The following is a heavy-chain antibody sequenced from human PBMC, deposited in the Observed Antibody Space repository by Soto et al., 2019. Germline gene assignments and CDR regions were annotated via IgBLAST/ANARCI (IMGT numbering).Heavy chain of an antibody. CDR3: ARARYYSDY. Sequence: QVHLVQSGGEVKKPGASVKVSCKASGYTLKNYGIGWVRQAPGLGPEWVGWIKVDNGDTKYAEKLQGRVTLTTDTTTSTAQRGLRNVRTADTSCYDCARARYYSDYWGQGTLVTVSS. CDR2: IKVDNGDT. V-gene: IGHV1-18*01. CDR1: GYTLKNYG. J-gene: IGHJ4*02.